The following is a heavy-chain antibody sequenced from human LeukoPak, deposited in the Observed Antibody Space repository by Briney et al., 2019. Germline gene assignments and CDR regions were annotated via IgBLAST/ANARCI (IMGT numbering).Heavy chain of an antibody. Sequence: PSETLSLTCAVSGVSFDDYYWSWVRQTPGKGLEWIGEINHSGYTNDSPSLKSRITLSIDTSRKQFSLNLRSVTVADTGIYYCTRMTAGHDYWGQGTLVTVSS. D-gene: IGHD2-21*02. CDR2: INHSGYT. CDR1: GVSFDDYY. V-gene: IGHV4-34*10. CDR3: TRMTAGHDY. J-gene: IGHJ4*02.